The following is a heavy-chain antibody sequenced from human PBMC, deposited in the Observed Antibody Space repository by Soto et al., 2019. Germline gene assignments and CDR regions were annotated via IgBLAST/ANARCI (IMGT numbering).Heavy chain of an antibody. D-gene: IGHD3-10*01. Sequence: PSETLSLTCTVSGGSISSGGYYWSWIRQHPGKGLEWIGYIYYSGSTYYNPSLKSRVTISVDTSKNQFSLKLSSVTAADTAVYYCARAYVLLWFGEYGGSNWFDPWGQGTLVTVSS. CDR2: IYYSGST. CDR3: ARAYVLLWFGEYGGSNWFDP. J-gene: IGHJ5*02. V-gene: IGHV4-31*03. CDR1: GGSISSGGYY.